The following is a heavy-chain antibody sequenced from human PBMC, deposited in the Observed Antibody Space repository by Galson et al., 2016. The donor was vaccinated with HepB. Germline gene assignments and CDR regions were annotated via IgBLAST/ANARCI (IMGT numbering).Heavy chain of an antibody. D-gene: IGHD3-10*01. J-gene: IGHJ6*02. CDR1: GYRFTSYG. CDR3: ARVDSLIGFGELLAPSFTDDFYYGMDV. Sequence: SVKVSCKASGYRFTSYGISWVRQGPGQGLEWMGWISAKNGNTKYAQKVQGRVTMTTDTSTSTAYMELRSLRSDDTAVYYCARVDSLIGFGELLAPSFTDDFYYGMDVWGQGTTVTVSS. V-gene: IGHV1-18*01. CDR2: ISAKNGNT.